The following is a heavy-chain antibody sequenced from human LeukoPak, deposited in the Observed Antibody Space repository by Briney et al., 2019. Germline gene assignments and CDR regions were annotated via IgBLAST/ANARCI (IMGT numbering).Heavy chain of an antibody. D-gene: IGHD5-18*01. Sequence: ASVKVSCKASGYTFTGYYMHWVRQAPGQGLEWMGWINPNSGGTNYAQKFQGRVTMTRDTSISTAYMELSRLRSDDTAVYYCARGPIHGHLNSGMDVWGKGTTVTVSS. CDR3: ARGPIHGHLNSGMDV. V-gene: IGHV1-2*02. CDR1: GYTFTGYY. CDR2: INPNSGGT. J-gene: IGHJ6*04.